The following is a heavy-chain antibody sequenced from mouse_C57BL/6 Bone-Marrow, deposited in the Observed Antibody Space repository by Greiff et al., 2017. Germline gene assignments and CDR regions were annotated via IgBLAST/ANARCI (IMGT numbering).Heavy chain of an antibody. CDR2: ISNGGGST. J-gene: IGHJ4*01. CDR1: GFTFSDYY. CDR3: ARRGTRDYYAMDD. V-gene: IGHV5-12*01. Sequence: EVQRVESGGGLVQPGGSLKLPCAASGFTFSDYYMYWVRQTPEKRLEWVAYISNGGGSTYYPDTVKGRFTISRDNAKNTLYLQMSRLKSEDTAMXYCARRGTRDYYAMDDWGQGTSVTVSS. D-gene: IGHD3-3*01.